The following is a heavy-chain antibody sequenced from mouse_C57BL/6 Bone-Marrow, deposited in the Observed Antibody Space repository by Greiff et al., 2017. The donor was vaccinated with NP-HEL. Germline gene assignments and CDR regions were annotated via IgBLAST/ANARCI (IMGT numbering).Heavy chain of an antibody. CDR2: IRNKANGYTT. V-gene: IGHV7-3*01. J-gene: IGHJ3*01. CDR3: ATDWFAY. Sequence: EVKLMESGGGLVQPGGSLSLSCAASGFTFTDYYMSWVRQPPGKALEWLGFIRNKANGYTTEYSASVKGRFTISRDNSQSILYLQMNALRAEDSATYYCATDWFAYWGQGTLVTVSA. CDR1: GFTFTDYY. D-gene: IGHD1-1*01.